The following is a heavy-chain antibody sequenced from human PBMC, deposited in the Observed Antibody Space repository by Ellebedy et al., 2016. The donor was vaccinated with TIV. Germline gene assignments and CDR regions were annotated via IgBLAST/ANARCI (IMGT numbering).Heavy chain of an antibody. CDR1: GYTFTGYY. CDR3: ARAPVRITAMVFSPWFDP. Sequence: ASVKVSXXAAGYTFTGYYMHWVRQAPGQGLEWMGWINPNSGGTNYAQKFQGRATMTRDTSISTAYMELSRLRSDDTAMYYCARAPVRITAMVFSPWFDPWGQGTLVTVSS. D-gene: IGHD5-18*01. CDR2: INPNSGGT. V-gene: IGHV1-2*02. J-gene: IGHJ5*02.